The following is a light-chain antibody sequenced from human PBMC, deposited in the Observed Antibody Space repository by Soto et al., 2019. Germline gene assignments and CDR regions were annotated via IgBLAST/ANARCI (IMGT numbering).Light chain of an antibody. Sequence: QSALTQPASVSGSPGQSITISCTGTSSDVGSYNLVSWYQHHPGKAPKVMIYEASERPSGVSNRFSGSKSGNMASLTISGLQPEDEADYYCRSYAGTGTWVFGGGTKLTVL. CDR1: SSDVGSYNL. CDR2: EAS. V-gene: IGLV2-23*01. CDR3: RSYAGTGTWV. J-gene: IGLJ3*02.